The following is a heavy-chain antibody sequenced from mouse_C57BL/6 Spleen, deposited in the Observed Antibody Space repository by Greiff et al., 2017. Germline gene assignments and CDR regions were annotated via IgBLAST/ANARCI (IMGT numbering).Heavy chain of an antibody. CDR2: INPNYGGT. Sequence: VQLQQSGPELVKPGASVKMSCKASGYTFTDYNMHWVKQSHGKSLEWIGYINPNYGGTSYNQKFKGKATLTVNKSSSTAYMELRSLTSEDSAVYYCARGGLRGSYWYFDVWGTGTTVTVSS. V-gene: IGHV1-22*01. D-gene: IGHD2-4*01. CDR3: ARGGLRGSYWYFDV. J-gene: IGHJ1*03. CDR1: GYTFTDYN.